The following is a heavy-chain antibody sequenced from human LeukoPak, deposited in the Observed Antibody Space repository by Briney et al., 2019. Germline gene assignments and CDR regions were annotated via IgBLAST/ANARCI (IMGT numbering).Heavy chain of an antibody. CDR1: GFTFSTYS. CDR2: ISSSSGTI. Sequence: GGSLRLSWAASGFTFSTYSRNGVGQAPGKGRKGLSYISSSSGTIYYADSVKGRFTISRDNAKNSLYLQVNSLRADDTAVYYCASLALVSADSWGQGTLVTVSS. J-gene: IGHJ4*02. CDR3: ASLALVSADS. V-gene: IGHV3-48*01. D-gene: IGHD3-3*02.